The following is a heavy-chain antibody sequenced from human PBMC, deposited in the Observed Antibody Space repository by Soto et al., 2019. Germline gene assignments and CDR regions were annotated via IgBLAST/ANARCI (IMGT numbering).Heavy chain of an antibody. CDR3: ATDPLGYCSGGSCYSVDY. CDR1: GYTLTGLS. Sequence: ASVKVSCKVSGYTLTGLSMHWVRQAPGKGLEWKGGFDPEDGETIYAQKFQGRVTMTEDTSTDTAYMELSSLRSEDTAVYYCATDPLGYCSGGSCYSVDYWGQGTLVTVSS. D-gene: IGHD2-15*01. V-gene: IGHV1-24*01. J-gene: IGHJ4*02. CDR2: FDPEDGET.